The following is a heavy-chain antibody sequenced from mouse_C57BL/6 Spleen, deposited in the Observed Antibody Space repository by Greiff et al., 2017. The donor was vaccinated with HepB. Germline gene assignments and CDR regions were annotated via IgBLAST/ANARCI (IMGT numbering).Heavy chain of an antibody. J-gene: IGHJ1*03. CDR2: IYPGDGDT. CDR1: GYAFSSYW. Sequence: VKVVESGAELVKPGASVKISCKASGYAFSSYWMNWVKQRPGKGLEWIGQIYPGDGDTNYNGKFKGKATLTADKSSSTAYMQLSSLTSEDSAVYFCARGGNLWYFDVWGTGTTVTVSS. CDR3: ARGGNLWYFDV. D-gene: IGHD2-1*01. V-gene: IGHV1-80*01.